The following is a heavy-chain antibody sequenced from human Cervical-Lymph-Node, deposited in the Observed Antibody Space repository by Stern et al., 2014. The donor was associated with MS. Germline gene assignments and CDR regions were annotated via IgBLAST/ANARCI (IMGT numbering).Heavy chain of an antibody. CDR1: GGSFSAYY. Sequence: QVQLQQWGAGLLKPSETLSLTCAVYGGSFSAYYWSWIRQPPGKGLEWIGEINHSGSTNYNPSLKSRVPISLDTSKNQFSLRLSSVTAADTAVYYCARVLDTAIDYWGQGTLVTVSS. CDR2: INHSGST. D-gene: IGHD5-18*01. V-gene: IGHV4-34*01. J-gene: IGHJ4*02. CDR3: ARVLDTAIDY.